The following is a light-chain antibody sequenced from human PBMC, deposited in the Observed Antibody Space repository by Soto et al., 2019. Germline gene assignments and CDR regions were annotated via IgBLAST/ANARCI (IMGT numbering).Light chain of an antibody. CDR2: ANN. Sequence: QSVPTQPPSASGTPGQKITISCSGSTSDIGSNTVNWYQQVPGAAPKLLIYANNQRPSGVPDRFSGSKSGTSASLAISGLQSEDEADYYCEAWDDSLNGPVFGGGTKLTVL. V-gene: IGLV1-44*01. CDR1: TSDIGSNT. CDR3: EAWDDSLNGPV. J-gene: IGLJ3*02.